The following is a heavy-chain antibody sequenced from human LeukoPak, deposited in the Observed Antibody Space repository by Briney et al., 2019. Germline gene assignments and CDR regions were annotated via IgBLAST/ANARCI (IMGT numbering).Heavy chain of an antibody. CDR1: GFTFSSYA. CDR3: AKEETIVGATLPDY. D-gene: IGHD1-26*01. V-gene: IGHV3-23*01. J-gene: IGHJ4*02. Sequence: GGSLRLSCAASGFTFSSYAMSWVRQAPGKGLEWVSAISGSGGSTYYADSVKGRFTISRDNSKNTLYLQMISLRAEDTAVYYCAKEETIVGATLPDYWGQGTLVTVSS. CDR2: ISGSGGST.